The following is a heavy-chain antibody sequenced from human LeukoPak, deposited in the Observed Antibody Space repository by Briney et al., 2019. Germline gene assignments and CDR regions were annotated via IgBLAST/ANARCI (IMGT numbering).Heavy chain of an antibody. CDR3: AKAGIVVVRSALEY. D-gene: IGHD3-22*01. Sequence: GGSLRLSCEASGFTFSNYGMHLVRQAPGKGLEWVAFLRHNGGREYYVDSVRGRFTISRDNSKNTLYLEMNSLRVEDTAVYYCAKAGIVVVRSALEYWGQGTLVSVSS. J-gene: IGHJ4*02. CDR2: LRHNGGRE. CDR1: GFTFSNYG. V-gene: IGHV3-30*02.